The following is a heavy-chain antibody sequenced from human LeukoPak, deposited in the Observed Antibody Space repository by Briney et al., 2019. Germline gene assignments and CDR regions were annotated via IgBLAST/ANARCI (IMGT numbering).Heavy chain of an antibody. CDR3: ARLTGLSSGWPKFDP. CDR1: GGSISSSNYY. Sequence: SETLSLTCTVSGGSISSSNYYWGWIRQPPGKGLEWIGTIYYSGSTYYNPSLKSRVTISVDTSKNQFSLKLNSVTAADTAVYYCARLTGLSSGWPKFDPWGQGTLVTVSS. J-gene: IGHJ5*02. D-gene: IGHD6-19*01. V-gene: IGHV4-39*01. CDR2: IYYSGST.